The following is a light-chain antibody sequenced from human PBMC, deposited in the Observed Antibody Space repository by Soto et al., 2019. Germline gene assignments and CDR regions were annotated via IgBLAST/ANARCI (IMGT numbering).Light chain of an antibody. Sequence: EIVMTQSPATLSVSPGERATLSCRASQSVSTNLAWYQQKPGQAPRLLTYGASTRATGFPARFSGSGSGTEFTLTISSLQSEDFAVYYCQQYDNWPPLTFGQGTRLEIK. CDR3: QQYDNWPPLT. J-gene: IGKJ5*01. CDR1: QSVSTN. V-gene: IGKV3-15*01. CDR2: GAS.